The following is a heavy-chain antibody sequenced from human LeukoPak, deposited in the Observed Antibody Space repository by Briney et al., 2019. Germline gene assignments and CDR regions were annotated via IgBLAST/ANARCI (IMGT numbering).Heavy chain of an antibody. CDR1: GYSFTSYW. V-gene: IGHV5-51*01. CDR2: IYRGDAVT. CDR3: AKLIGVPAASYGMDV. D-gene: IGHD2-2*01. Sequence: GESLKFSCKGSGYSFTSYWIGWVGQMPGKGLGWLGVIYRGDAVTSYSPFFQGQVTSSADTSISTAYLQWSSLKASDTTMYYCAKLIGVPAASYGMDVWGQGTTVTVSS. J-gene: IGHJ6*02.